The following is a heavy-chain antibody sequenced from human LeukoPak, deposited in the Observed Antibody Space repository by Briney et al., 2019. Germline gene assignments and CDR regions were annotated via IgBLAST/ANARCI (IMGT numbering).Heavy chain of an antibody. D-gene: IGHD3-10*01. CDR1: GGSFSGYY. J-gene: IGHJ4*02. Sequence: PSETLSLTCAVYGGSFSGYYWSWIRQPPGKGLEWIGEINHSGSTNYNPSLKSRVTISVDTSKNQFSLKLSSVTAADTAVYYCARRARITMVRGAFDYWGQGTLVTVSS. CDR3: ARRARITMVRGAFDY. CDR2: INHSGST. V-gene: IGHV4-34*01.